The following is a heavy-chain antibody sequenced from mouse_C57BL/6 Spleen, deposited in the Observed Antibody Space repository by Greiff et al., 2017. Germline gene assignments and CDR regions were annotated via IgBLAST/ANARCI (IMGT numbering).Heavy chain of an antibody. D-gene: IGHD2-3*01. CDR3: ARREGYYVYYFDY. CDR1: GYTFTSYG. V-gene: IGHV1-81*01. CDR2: IYPRSGNT. J-gene: IGHJ2*01. Sequence: VQLQESGAELARPGASVKLSCKASGYTFTSYGLSWVKQRTGQGLEWIGEIYPRSGNTYYNEKFKGKATLTADKSSSTAYRELRSLTSEDSAVYFCARREGYYVYYFDYWGQGTTLTVSS.